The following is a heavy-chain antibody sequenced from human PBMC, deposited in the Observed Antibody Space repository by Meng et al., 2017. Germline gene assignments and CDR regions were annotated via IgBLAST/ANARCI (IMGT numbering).Heavy chain of an antibody. CDR2: ISGDGSIT. D-gene: IGHD1-1*01. CDR3: LDEAPRSDY. Sequence: EVQLVESGGGLVQPGGSLRLSCAASGFTFNNYWMHWVRRVPGKGLVWVSRISGDGSITNYADSVKGRFTISRDNAKNTLYLQMNSLRPEDTAVYYCLDEAPRSDYWGQGSLVTVSS. V-gene: IGHV3-74*01. CDR1: GFTFNNYW. J-gene: IGHJ4*02.